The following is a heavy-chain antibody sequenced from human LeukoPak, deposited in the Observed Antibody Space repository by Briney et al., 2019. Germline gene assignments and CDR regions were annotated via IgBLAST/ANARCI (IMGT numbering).Heavy chain of an antibody. V-gene: IGHV4-38-2*01. J-gene: IGHJ4*02. D-gene: IGHD3-3*01. CDR2: ISHNGNT. Sequence: SETLSLTCDVSGYSIIRGYYWAWIRQPPGKGLEWIATISHNGNTYYNPSNPSLKSRLTISLDASKNQLSLKVSSVTAADTAIYYCARPSTIFGMWDFVTWGQGALVTVSS. CDR1: GYSIIRGYY. CDR3: ARPSTIFGMWDFVT.